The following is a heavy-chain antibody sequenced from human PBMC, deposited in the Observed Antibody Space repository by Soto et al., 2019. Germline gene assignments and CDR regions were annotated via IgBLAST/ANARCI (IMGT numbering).Heavy chain of an antibody. V-gene: IGHV4-39*01. D-gene: IGHD3-22*01. CDR3: AFHDYYDSRIDP. J-gene: IGHJ5*02. CDR2: IYYSGST. CDR1: GGSISSSSYY. Sequence: QLQLQESGPGLVKPSETLSLTCTVSGGSISSSSYYWGWIRQPPGKGLEWIGSIYYSGSTYYNPSLKSRVTISVDTSKHQFSLKLSSVTAADTAVYYCAFHDYYDSRIDPWGQGTLVTVSS.